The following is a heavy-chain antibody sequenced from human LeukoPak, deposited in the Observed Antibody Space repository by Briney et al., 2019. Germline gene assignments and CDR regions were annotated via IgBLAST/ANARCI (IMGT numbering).Heavy chain of an antibody. CDR2: FYYSGST. CDR3: ARGSSSSFNFEL. CDR1: GGSISSYY. V-gene: IGHV4-59*01. J-gene: IGHJ2*01. D-gene: IGHD6-13*01. Sequence: SETLSLTCAVSGGSISSYYGSWIRQPPGKGLEWIGNFYYSGSTNYNPSLKSRVTISVDTSKSQSSLKVSSVTAADTAVYYCARGSSSSFNFELWGRGTGVTVSS.